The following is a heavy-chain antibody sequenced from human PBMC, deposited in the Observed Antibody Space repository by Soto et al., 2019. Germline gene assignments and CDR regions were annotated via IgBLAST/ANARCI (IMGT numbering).Heavy chain of an antibody. CDR3: AKKVPGSNPLDS. D-gene: IGHD1-1*01. J-gene: IGHJ4*02. CDR1: GFTFSSYD. V-gene: IGHV3-53*01. CDR2: IYSGGST. Sequence: GGSLRLSCAASGFTFSSYDMHWVRQATGKGLEWVSVIYSGGSTYYADSVKGRFTISRDNSKNTLYLQMNSLRVEDTAVYYCAKKVPGSNPLDSWGQGALVTVSS.